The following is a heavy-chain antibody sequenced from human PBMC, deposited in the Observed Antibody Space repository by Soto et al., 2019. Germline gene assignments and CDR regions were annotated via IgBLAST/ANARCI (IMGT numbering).Heavy chain of an antibody. CDR3: ARSSPYIVVRKPTGNQDYYGMAV. Sequence: QVQLVQSGAEVKKPGSSVKVFCKASGGTFSNYTISWVRQAPGQGLEWMGGIIPVFGTTDYEQKFQGRVTITADGSTSTAYMQLSRLRSADTAVYYCARSSPYIVVRKPTGNQDYYGMAVWGQGTTVTVSS. CDR1: GGTFSNYT. D-gene: IGHD2-2*01. CDR2: IIPVFGTT. V-gene: IGHV1-69*01. J-gene: IGHJ6*02.